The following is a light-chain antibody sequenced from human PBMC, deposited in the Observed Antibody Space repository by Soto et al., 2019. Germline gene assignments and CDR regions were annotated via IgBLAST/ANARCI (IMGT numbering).Light chain of an antibody. CDR2: EGS. J-gene: IGLJ2*01. V-gene: IGLV2-14*02. CDR1: SSDVGSYNL. Sequence: QSALTQPASVSGSPGQSITISCTGTSSDVGSYNLVSWYQQHPGKAPKLMIYEGSIRPSGVSNRFSGSKSGNTASLTISGLQAEDEADYYCSSYTISNSVLFGGGTKLTVL. CDR3: SSYTISNSVL.